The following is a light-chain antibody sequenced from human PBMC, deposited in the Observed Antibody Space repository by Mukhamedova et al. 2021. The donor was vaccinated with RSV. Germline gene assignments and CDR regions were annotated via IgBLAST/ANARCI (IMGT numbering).Light chain of an antibody. J-gene: IGKJ1*01. Sequence: WYQRRVHGQAPRVLIYAASTLQSGVPSRFSGSGSGTEFTLTINNLQAEDFATYYCQQVYSSVWTFGQGTRVE. V-gene: IGKV1-39*01. CDR2: AAS. CDR3: QQVYSSVWT.